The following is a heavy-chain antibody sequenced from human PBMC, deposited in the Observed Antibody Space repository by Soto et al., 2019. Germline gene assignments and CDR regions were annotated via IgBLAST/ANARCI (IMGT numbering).Heavy chain of an antibody. CDR1: GYSFTSYW. CDR2: ICPGDSDT. D-gene: IGHD3-3*01. V-gene: IGHV5-51*01. CDR3: ARRAVFWSGYTSYYVDY. J-gene: IGHJ4*02. Sequence: GESLKISCKGSGYSFTSYWIGWVRQMPGKGLEWMGIICPGDSDTRYSPSFQGQVTISADKSISTAYLQWSSLKASDTAMYYCARRAVFWSGYTSYYVDYWGQGTLVTVSS.